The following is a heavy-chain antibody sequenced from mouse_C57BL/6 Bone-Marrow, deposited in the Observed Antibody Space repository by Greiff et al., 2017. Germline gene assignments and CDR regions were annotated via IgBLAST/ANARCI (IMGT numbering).Heavy chain of an antibody. CDR2: IDPSASYT. D-gene: IGHD1-1*01. CDR1: GYTFTSYW. V-gene: IGHV1-59*01. J-gene: IGHJ2*01. CDR3: ARPVVATGYFDY. Sequence: VQLQQPGAELVRPGTSVKLSCKASGYTFTSYWMHWVKQRPGQGLEWIGVIDPSASYTNYNQKFKGKATLTVDTSSSTAYMQLSSLTSEDSAVYYCARPVVATGYFDYWGQGTTLTVSS.